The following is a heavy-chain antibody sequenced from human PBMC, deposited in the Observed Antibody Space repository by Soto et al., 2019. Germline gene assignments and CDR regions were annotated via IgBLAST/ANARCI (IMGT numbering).Heavy chain of an antibody. J-gene: IGHJ4*02. D-gene: IGHD5-12*01. CDR2: INPNTRGT. Sequence: GASVKVSCKASGYIFTGYYIHWVRQAPGQGLEWMGWINPNTRGTHSAQRFQGRVTVTRDTSISTAYMELSSLRSDDSAVYYCARDRYSSYNSQFDYWGQGTLVTVSS. CDR3: ARDRYSSYNSQFDY. CDR1: GYIFTGYY. V-gene: IGHV1-2*02.